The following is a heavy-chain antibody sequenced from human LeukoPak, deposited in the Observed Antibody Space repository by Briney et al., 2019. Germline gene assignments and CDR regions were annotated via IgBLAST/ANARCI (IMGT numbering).Heavy chain of an antibody. Sequence: GGSLRLSCAASGFTFSSYSMNWVRQAPGKGLEWVSSISSSSNYIYYADSVKGRFTISRDNAKNSLYLQMNSLRAEDTAVYYCARGKRYCSSTSCLYYFDYWGQGTLVTVSS. V-gene: IGHV3-21*01. D-gene: IGHD2-2*01. J-gene: IGHJ4*02. CDR2: ISSSSNYI. CDR1: GFTFSSYS. CDR3: ARGKRYCSSTSCLYYFDY.